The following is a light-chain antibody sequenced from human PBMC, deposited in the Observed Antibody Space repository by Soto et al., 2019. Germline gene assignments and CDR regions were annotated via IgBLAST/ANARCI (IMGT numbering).Light chain of an antibody. CDR2: AAS. Sequence: DIQMTQSPSTLSASVGDRVTITCRASQSVRSRLAWYQQKPGRAPKFLISAASTLQSGVPARFSGSGSGTDFTLSITSLQPEDFATYYCQQLNTYPVTFGGGTKVDIK. J-gene: IGKJ4*01. V-gene: IGKV1-5*01. CDR1: QSVRSR. CDR3: QQLNTYPVT.